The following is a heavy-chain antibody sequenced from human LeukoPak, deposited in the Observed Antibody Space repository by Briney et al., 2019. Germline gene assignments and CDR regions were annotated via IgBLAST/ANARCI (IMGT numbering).Heavy chain of an antibody. CDR1: GYTFTGYY. V-gene: IGHV1-18*04. J-gene: IGHJ4*02. CDR3: ARELKTAVSVYYFDY. CDR2: ISAYIGNT. D-gene: IGHD6-19*01. Sequence: GASVKVSCKASGYTFTGYYMHWVRQAPGQGLEWMGWISAYIGNTIHAQKFQGRVTMTTDISTSTAYMELRSLGSDDTAVYYCARELKTAVSVYYFDYWGRGTLVTVSS.